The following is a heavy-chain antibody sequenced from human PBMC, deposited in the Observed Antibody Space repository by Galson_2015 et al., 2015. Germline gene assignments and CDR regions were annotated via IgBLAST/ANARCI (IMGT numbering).Heavy chain of an antibody. D-gene: IGHD6-19*01. V-gene: IGHV3-33*01. CDR3: ARDETARLGNSLWQWLVGGFDY. CDR2: IWYDGGNK. J-gene: IGHJ4*02. CDR1: GFSFSTYA. Sequence: SLRLSCAASGFSFSTYAMHWVRQAPGKGLEWVAIIWYDGGNKDYADSVKGRFTISRDNSKNTLYLQMNSLRAEDTAVYYCARDETARLGNSLWQWLVGGFDYWGQGTLVTVSS.